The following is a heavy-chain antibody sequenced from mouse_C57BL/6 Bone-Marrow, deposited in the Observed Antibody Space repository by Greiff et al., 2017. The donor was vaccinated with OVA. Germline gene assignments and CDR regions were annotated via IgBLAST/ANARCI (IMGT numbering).Heavy chain of an antibody. V-gene: IGHV1-59*01. Sequence: VQLQQPGAELVRPGTSVKLSCTASGYTFTSYWMHWVKQRPGQGLEWIGVIDPSDSYTNYTQKFKGKATLPVDTSSSTAYMQLSSLTSEDSAVYYCAREGITTVVATDYFDYWGQGTTLTVSS. CDR2: IDPSDSYT. D-gene: IGHD1-1*01. J-gene: IGHJ2*01. CDR1: GYTFTSYW. CDR3: AREGITTVVATDYFDY.